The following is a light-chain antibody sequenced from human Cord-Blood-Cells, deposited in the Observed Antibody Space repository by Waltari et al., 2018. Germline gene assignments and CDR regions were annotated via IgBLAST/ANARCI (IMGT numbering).Light chain of an antibody. J-gene: IGLJ2*01. CDR3: SSYTSSSTLV. Sequence: QFALSQPASVSGSPGQSFTISCTGTSSDVGGYNYVSWYQQHPGKAPKLMIYDVSNRPSGVSNRFSGSKSGNTASLTISGLQAEDEADYYCSSYTSSSTLVFGGGTKLTVL. CDR2: DVS. V-gene: IGLV2-14*01. CDR1: SSDVGGYNY.